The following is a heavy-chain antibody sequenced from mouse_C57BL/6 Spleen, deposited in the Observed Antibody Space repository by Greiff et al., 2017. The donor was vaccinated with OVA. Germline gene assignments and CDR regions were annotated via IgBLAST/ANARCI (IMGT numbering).Heavy chain of an antibody. D-gene: IGHD3-2*02. Sequence: QVQLQQPGAELVKPGASVKMSCKASGYTFTSYWITWVKQRPGQGLEWIGDIYPGSGSTNYNEKFKSKATLTVDTSSSTAYMQLSSLTSEDSAVYYCAREGTAQATSAWFAYWGQGTLVTVSA. CDR1: GYTFTSYW. CDR2: IYPGSGST. J-gene: IGHJ3*01. V-gene: IGHV1-55*01. CDR3: AREGTAQATSAWFAY.